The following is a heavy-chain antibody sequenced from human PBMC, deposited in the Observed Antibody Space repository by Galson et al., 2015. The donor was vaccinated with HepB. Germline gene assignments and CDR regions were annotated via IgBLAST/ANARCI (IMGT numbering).Heavy chain of an antibody. Sequence: CAISGDSVSNNNAAWYWIRQSPSRGLEWLGRTYYRARWYSDYTASLRSRISINADTSKNQLSLQLNSVTPEDTAVYYCARVPGTIDYYGMDVWGQGTTVTVSS. J-gene: IGHJ6*02. CDR2: TYYRARWYS. CDR1: GDSVSNNNAA. V-gene: IGHV6-1*01. CDR3: ARVPGTIDYYGMDV. D-gene: IGHD2-2*01.